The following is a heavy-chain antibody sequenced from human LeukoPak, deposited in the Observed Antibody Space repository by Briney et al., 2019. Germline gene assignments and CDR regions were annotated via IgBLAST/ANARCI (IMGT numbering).Heavy chain of an antibody. J-gene: IGHJ4*02. CDR2: INHSGST. D-gene: IGHD5-24*01. CDR1: GGSISSYY. CDR3: ARGRRDGYNLEYFDK. Sequence: PSETLSPTCTVSGGSISSYYWSWIRQPTGKGLEWIGEINHSGSTNYNPSLKSRVTIYVDTSKNQFSLKLSSVTAADTAVYYCARGRRDGYNLEYFDKWGQGTLVTVSS. V-gene: IGHV4-34*01.